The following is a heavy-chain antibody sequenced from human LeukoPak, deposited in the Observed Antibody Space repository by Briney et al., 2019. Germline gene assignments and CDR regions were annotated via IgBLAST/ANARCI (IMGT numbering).Heavy chain of an antibody. CDR2: MNPDGSTK. CDR3: ARDSGYSAFDY. CDR1: GFAFSSSW. J-gene: IGHJ4*02. Sequence: PGGSLRLSCAASGFAFSSSWMAWVRQAPGKGLEWVANMNPDGSTKNYVDSVRGRFTISRDNAKNSLYLQMNSLRADDTAAYYCARDSGYSAFDYWGQGTLVTVSS. V-gene: IGHV3-7*05. D-gene: IGHD5-12*01.